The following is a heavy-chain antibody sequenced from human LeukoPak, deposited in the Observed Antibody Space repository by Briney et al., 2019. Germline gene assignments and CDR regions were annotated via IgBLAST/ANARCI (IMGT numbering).Heavy chain of an antibody. J-gene: IGHJ3*02. Sequence: GGSLRLSCVGSGFSFTNYAVSWVRQAPGKGLEWISYISGRDPPLIWHAGSVRGRFTISRDYAKSSLYLQMDSLRAEDTAVYYCATDLHYAFNIWGHGTMVTVSS. CDR3: ATDLHYAFNI. V-gene: IGHV3-48*03. CDR2: ISGRDPPLI. CDR1: GFSFTNYA.